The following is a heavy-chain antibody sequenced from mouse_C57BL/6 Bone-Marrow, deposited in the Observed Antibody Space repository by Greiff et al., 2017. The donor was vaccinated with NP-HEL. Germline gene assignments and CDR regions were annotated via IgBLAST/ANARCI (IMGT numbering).Heavy chain of an antibody. CDR1: GYTFTSYW. Sequence: VKLQQPGAELVKPGASVKLSCKASGYTFTSYWMHWVKQRPGQGLEWIGMIPPNSGSTNYNEKFKSKATLTVDKSSSTAYMQLSSLTSEDSAVYYCARFLTTVDAMDYWGQGTSVTVSS. CDR3: ARFLTTVDAMDY. V-gene: IGHV1-64*01. D-gene: IGHD1-1*01. J-gene: IGHJ4*01. CDR2: IPPNSGST.